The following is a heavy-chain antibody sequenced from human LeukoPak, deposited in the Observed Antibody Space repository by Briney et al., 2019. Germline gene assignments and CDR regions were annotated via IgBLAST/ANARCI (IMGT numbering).Heavy chain of an antibody. J-gene: IGHJ4*02. CDR3: ARRVTFGGVIVNFDY. D-gene: IGHD3-16*02. CDR2: INPNSGGT. CDR1: GYTFTGYY. V-gene: IGHV1-2*02. Sequence: GASVKVSCKASGYTFTGYYMHRVRQAPGQGLEWMGWINPNSGGTNYAQKFQGRVTMTRDTSISTAYMELSRLRSDDTAVYYCARRVTFGGVIVNFDYWGQGTLVTVSS.